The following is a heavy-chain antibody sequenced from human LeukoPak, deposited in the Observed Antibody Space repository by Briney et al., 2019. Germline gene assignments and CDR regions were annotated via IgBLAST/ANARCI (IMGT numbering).Heavy chain of an antibody. D-gene: IGHD7-27*01. CDR2: MSPNSGDT. CDR1: GYTFTSHD. Sequence: ASVKVSCKASGYTFTSHDINWVRQATGQGLEWMGWMSPNSGDTGYAQKFQGRVTMTSDSSISTAYLELSSLRSEDTAIYYCVRTPPNWGFDYWGQGTLVTVSS. V-gene: IGHV1-8*01. J-gene: IGHJ4*02. CDR3: VRTPPNWGFDY.